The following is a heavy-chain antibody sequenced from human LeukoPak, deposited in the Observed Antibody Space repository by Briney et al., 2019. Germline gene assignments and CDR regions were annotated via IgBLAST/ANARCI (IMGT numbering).Heavy chain of an antibody. CDR2: IYYSGST. D-gene: IGHD2-2*01. J-gene: IGHJ4*02. CDR1: GGSISSSRYY. CDR3: ARHYCSSTSCQFDY. Sequence: KPSETLSLTCTVSGGSISSSRYYWGWIRHPPGKGLEWIGSIYYSGSTYYNPSLKSRVTISVDTSKNQFSLKLSSVTAADTAVYYCARHYCSSTSCQFDYWGQGTLVTVSS. V-gene: IGHV4-39*01.